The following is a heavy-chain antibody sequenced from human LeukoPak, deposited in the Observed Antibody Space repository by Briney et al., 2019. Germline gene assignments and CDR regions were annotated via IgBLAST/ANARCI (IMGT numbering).Heavy chain of an antibody. CDR2: IKDDGSEK. CDR3: ARARIDY. V-gene: IGHV3-7*04. CDR1: GFTFSGYW. D-gene: IGHD1-14*01. J-gene: IGHJ4*02. Sequence: GGSLRLSCVGSGFTFSGYWMTWVRQAPGKGLEWVANIKDDGSEKYSVDSVKGRFTISRYNAKNLLYLQMSSLRAEDTAVYYCARARIDYWGQGTLVTVSS.